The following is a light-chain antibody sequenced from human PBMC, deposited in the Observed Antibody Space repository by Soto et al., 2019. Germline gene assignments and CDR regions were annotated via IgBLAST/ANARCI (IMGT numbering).Light chain of an antibody. CDR3: AKWDDSLRVYV. J-gene: IGLJ1*01. CDR1: KSRSGSNY. V-gene: IGLV1-47*01. Sequence: QSVLHQPHSASGTPEQRVTISCSTIKSRSGSNYVYWHQQLPAAAPKLLIYRNDQRPSGVPDRFSASKSGNSASLAISGHRSEDEVDYFCAKWDDSLRVYVFGSGTKLTVL. CDR2: RND.